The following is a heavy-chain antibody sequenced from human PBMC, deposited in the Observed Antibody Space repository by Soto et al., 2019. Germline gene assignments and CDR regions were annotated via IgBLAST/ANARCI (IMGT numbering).Heavy chain of an antibody. Sequence: QVQLQESGPGLVKPSGTLSLTCAVSGGSISSSNWWSWVRQPPGKGLEWIGEIYHSGSTNYNPSLTSRVTISVDKSKNQFSLKLISGTAADTAVYYCARDYMVRGVMRWFDPWGQGTLVTVSS. J-gene: IGHJ5*02. D-gene: IGHD3-10*01. CDR1: GGSISSSNW. CDR3: ARDYMVRGVMRWFDP. V-gene: IGHV4-4*02. CDR2: IYHSGST.